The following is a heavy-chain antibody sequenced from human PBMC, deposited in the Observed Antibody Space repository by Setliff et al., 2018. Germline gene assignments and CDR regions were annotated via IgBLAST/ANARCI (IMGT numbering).Heavy chain of an antibody. J-gene: IGHJ3*02. CDR3: ARRWNFGPYGSGIHDGFDM. CDR2: INHYGST. V-gene: IGHV4-34*01. CDR1: GGSFSGYQ. Sequence: SETLSLTCVVYGGSFSGYQWSWIRQSPGKGLEWIGEINHYGSTKYKSSLRGRVTISLDTAENQFSLKLTSVTAADTAVYYCARRWNFGPYGSGIHDGFDMWGQGTMVTVSS. D-gene: IGHD3-10*01.